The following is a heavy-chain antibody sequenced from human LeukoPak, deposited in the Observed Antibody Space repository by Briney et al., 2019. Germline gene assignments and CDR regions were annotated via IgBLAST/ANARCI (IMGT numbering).Heavy chain of an antibody. CDR3: AREDYYGDLPDS. V-gene: IGHV4-4*07. CDR1: GDSISSLF. CDR2: IYGSRST. D-gene: IGHD4-17*01. J-gene: IGHJ4*02. Sequence: SETLSLTCTVSGDSISSLFLSWIRQPAGKGLEWIGRIYGSRSTTYNPSLKSRVTMSVDTSKNQFSLKLSSVTAADTAVYYCAREDYYGDLPDSWGQGTLVTVSS.